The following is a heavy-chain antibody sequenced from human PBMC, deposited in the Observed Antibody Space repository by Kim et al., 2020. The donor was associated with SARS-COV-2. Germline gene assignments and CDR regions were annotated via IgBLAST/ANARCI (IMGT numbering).Heavy chain of an antibody. CDR1: GFTFSSYG. D-gene: IGHD4-17*01. J-gene: IGHJ3*02. Sequence: GGSLRLSCAASGFTFSSYGMHWVRQAPGKGLEWVAVISYDGSNKYYADSVKGRFTISRDNSKNTLYLQMNSLRAEDTAVYYCAKDPPRRGGDYDAFDIWGQGTMVTVSS. CDR3: AKDPPRRGGDYDAFDI. V-gene: IGHV3-30*18. CDR2: ISYDGSNK.